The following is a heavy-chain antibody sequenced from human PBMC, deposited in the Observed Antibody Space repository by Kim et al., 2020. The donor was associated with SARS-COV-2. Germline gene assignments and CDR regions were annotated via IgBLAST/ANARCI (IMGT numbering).Heavy chain of an antibody. Sequence: SETLSLTCAVYGGSFSGYYWSWIRQPPGKGLEWIGEINHSGSTNYNPSLKSRVTISVDTSKNQFSLKLSSVTAADTADYYCARFKEEVSMIVVVISAVSSYADDWGQGPLVTVSS. CDR1: GGSFSGYY. CDR3: ARFKEEVSMIVVVISAVSSYADD. CDR2: INHSGST. D-gene: IGHD3-22*01. V-gene: IGHV4-34*01. J-gene: IGHJ4*02.